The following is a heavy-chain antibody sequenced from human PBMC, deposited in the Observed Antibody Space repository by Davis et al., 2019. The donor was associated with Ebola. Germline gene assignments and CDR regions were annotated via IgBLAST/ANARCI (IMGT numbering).Heavy chain of an antibody. CDR1: GFTFNAYG. V-gene: IGHV3-73*01. J-gene: IGHJ4*02. Sequence: GESLKISCVASGFTFNAYGMHWVRQASGKGLEWVGRIRSKANSYATAYAASVKGRFTISRDDSKNTAYLQMNSLKTEDTAVYYCTGIVGAIPFDYWGQGTLVTVSS. D-gene: IGHD1-26*01. CDR3: TGIVGAIPFDY. CDR2: IRSKANSYAT.